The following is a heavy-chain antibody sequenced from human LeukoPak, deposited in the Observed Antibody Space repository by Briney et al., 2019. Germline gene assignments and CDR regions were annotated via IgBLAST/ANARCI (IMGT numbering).Heavy chain of an antibody. Sequence: GGSLRLSCAASGFTFSSYGMHWVRQAPGKGLEWVAVISYDGSNKYYADSVKGRFTISRDNSKNTLYLQMNSLRDEDTAVYYCARISTVTERYWGQGTLVTVSS. CDR3: ARISTVTERY. V-gene: IGHV3-30*19. J-gene: IGHJ4*02. CDR2: ISYDGSNK. D-gene: IGHD2-21*02. CDR1: GFTFSSYG.